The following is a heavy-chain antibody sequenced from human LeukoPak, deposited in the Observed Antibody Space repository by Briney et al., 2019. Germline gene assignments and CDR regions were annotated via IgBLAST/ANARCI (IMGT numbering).Heavy chain of an antibody. CDR3: ARDSGSYYAPYYFDY. CDR1: GYTFTGYY. Sequence: ASVTVSCKASGYTFTGYYMHWVRQAPGQGLEWMGWINPNSGGTNYAQKFQGRVTMTRDTSISTAYMELSRLRSDDTAVYYCARDSGSYYAPYYFDYWGQGTLVTVSS. D-gene: IGHD1-26*01. J-gene: IGHJ4*02. CDR2: INPNSGGT. V-gene: IGHV1-2*02.